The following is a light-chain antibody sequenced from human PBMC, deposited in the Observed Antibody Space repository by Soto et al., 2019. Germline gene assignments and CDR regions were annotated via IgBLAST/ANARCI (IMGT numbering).Light chain of an antibody. J-gene: IGLJ2*01. CDR1: SSDVGGYNY. V-gene: IGLV2-11*01. CDR3: CSYAGSYQEV. CDR2: DVS. Sequence: QSALTQPRSVSGSPGQSVTISCTGTSSDVGGYNYVSWYQQHPGKAPKLMIYDVSKRPSGVPDRFSGSKSGNTASLTISGLRAEDEADYYFCSYAGSYQEVFGGGTKLPVL.